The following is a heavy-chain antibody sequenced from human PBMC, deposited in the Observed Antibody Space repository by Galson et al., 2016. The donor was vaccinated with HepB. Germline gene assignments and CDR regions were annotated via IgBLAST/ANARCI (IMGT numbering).Heavy chain of an antibody. J-gene: IGHJ6*02. CDR3: ARDANFNVVSAEILDGMDV. CDR2: INPNGGGT. Sequence: SVKVSCKASGYTFTGHYMHWVRQAPGQGLEWMGWINPNGGGTNYAHNFQGRVTMTRDKSLSTAYMELSRLRSDDTAVYYCARDANFNVVSAEILDGMDVWGPGTTAIVSS. D-gene: IGHD2-2*01. CDR1: GYTFTGHY. V-gene: IGHV1-2*07.